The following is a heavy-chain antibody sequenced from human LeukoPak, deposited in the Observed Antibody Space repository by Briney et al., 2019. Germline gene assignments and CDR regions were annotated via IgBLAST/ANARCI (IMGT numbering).Heavy chain of an antibody. V-gene: IGHV3-11*05. CDR3: AREGLIRDY. CDR2: ISSSSSYT. CDR1: AFTFRTYW. D-gene: IGHD3-16*02. Sequence: GGSLRLSCAASAFTFRTYWMSWVRQAPGKGLEWFSYISSSSSYTNYADSVKGRFTISRDNAKNSLYLQMNSLRAEDTAVYYCAREGLIRDYWGQGTLVTVSS. J-gene: IGHJ4*02.